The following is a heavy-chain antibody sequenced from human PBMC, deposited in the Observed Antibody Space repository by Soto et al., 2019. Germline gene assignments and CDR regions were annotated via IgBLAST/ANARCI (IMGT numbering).Heavy chain of an antibody. CDR2: IIPIFGTA. CDR3: ARHVPAAGYYYGMDV. Sequence: QVQLVQSGAEVKKPGSSVKVSCKASGGTFSSYAISWVRQAPGQVLEWMGGIIPIFGTANYAQKFQGRVTITADEATGTAYMDLRSLRSEDTAVYYCARHVPAAGYYYGMDVWGQGTTVTVSS. V-gene: IGHV1-69*12. J-gene: IGHJ6*02. D-gene: IGHD2-2*01. CDR1: GGTFSSYA.